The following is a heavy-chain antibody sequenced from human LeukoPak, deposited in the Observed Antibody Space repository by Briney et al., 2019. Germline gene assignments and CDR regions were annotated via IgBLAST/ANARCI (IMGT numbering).Heavy chain of an antibody. CDR3: TRTYYYDSRDYFDY. D-gene: IGHD3-22*01. CDR1: GFTFSGYW. CDR2: IKTDGSNT. V-gene: IGHV3-74*01. J-gene: IGHJ4*02. Sequence: GGSLRLSCAASGFTFSGYWMHWVRQVPGKGLVWVSRIKTDGSNTVYADNVKGRFTISRDNARSTLYLQMNSLRVEDTAVYYCTRTYYYDSRDYFDYWGQGALVTVSS.